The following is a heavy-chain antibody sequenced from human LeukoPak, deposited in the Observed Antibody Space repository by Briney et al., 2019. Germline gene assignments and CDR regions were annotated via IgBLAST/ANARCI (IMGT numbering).Heavy chain of an antibody. V-gene: IGHV4-4*07. Sequence: SETLSLTCTVSDGSISSYYWSWIRQPAGKGLEWIGRIYSTGSTNYNPSLKSRVTMSVDTSKNQFSLRLRSVTAADTAVYYCTRLSAAVATTTDYWYFDLWGRGTLVTVSS. D-gene: IGHD6-19*01. CDR2: IYSTGST. CDR3: TRLSAAVATTTDYWYFDL. J-gene: IGHJ2*01. CDR1: DGSISSYY.